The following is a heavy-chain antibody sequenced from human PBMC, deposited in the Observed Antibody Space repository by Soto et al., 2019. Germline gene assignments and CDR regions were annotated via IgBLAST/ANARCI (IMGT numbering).Heavy chain of an antibody. V-gene: IGHV3-21*01. J-gene: IGHJ4*02. D-gene: IGHD1-7*01. CDR1: GFTFSSYS. CDR2: ISSSSSYI. CDR3: ARDRETTRFDY. Sequence: GGSLRLSCAASGFTFSSYSMNWVRQAPGKGLEWVSSISSSSSYIYYADSVKGRFTISRDNAKNSLYLQMNSLRAEDTAVYYCARDRETTRFDYWCPAPLVTVSS.